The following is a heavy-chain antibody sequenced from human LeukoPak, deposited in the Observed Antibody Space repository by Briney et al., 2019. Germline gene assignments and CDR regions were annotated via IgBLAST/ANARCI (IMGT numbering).Heavy chain of an antibody. CDR3: ARVQSIAAAGTFYY. CDR2: ISAYNGNA. V-gene: IGHV1-18*01. J-gene: IGHJ4*02. CDR1: GYTFTSYG. D-gene: IGHD6-13*01. Sequence: ASVKVSCKASGYTFTSYGISWVRQAPGQGLEWMGWISAYNGNANYAQKLQGRVTMTTDTSTSTAYMELRSLRSDDTAVYYCARVQSIAAAGTFYYWGQGTLVTVSS.